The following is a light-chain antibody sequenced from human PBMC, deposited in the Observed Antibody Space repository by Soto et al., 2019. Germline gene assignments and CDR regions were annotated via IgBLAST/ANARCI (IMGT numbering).Light chain of an antibody. V-gene: IGLV6-57*04. J-gene: IGLJ2*01. CDR1: SGSIANNY. Sequence: NFMLTQPHSVSESPGKTLSISCTRSSGSIANNYVQWYQQRPGSAPTTVIYENNQRLSGVPDRFSGSTDGSSNSASLTISGLQTEDEADYYCSSYRGSNIFVVFGGGTKLTVL. CDR3: SSYRGSNIFVV. CDR2: ENN.